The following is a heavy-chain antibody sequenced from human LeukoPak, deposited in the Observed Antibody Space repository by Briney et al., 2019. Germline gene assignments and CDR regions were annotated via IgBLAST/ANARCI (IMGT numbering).Heavy chain of an antibody. Sequence: GRSLRLSCAASGFTFSSYGMHWVRQAPGKGLEWVAVIWYDGSNKYYADSVKGRFTISRDNSKNTLYLQMNSLRAEDTAVYYCARSGCSSTSCYKNFDYWGQGTLVTVSS. CDR1: GFTFSSYG. J-gene: IGHJ4*02. CDR2: IWYDGSNK. V-gene: IGHV3-33*01. D-gene: IGHD2-2*02. CDR3: ARSGCSSTSCYKNFDY.